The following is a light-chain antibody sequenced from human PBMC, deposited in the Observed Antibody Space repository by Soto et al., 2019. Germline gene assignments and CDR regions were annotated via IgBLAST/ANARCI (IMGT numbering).Light chain of an antibody. J-gene: IGKJ1*01. CDR1: QSVSSSY. Sequence: EIVLTQSPGTLSLSPGERATLSCRASQSVSSSYLAWYQQKPGQAPRLLIYGASSSATGIPDRFSGSGSGKAFTLTISRLEPEDFAVYYCQQYGSSPWTFGQGTKVEIK. CDR3: QQYGSSPWT. V-gene: IGKV3-20*01. CDR2: GAS.